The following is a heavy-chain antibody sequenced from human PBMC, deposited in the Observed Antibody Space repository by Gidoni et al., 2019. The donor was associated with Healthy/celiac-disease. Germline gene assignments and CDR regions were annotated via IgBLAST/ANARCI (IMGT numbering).Heavy chain of an antibody. CDR1: GYTCTGYY. D-gene: IGHD2-2*01. CDR3: ARSAKYCSSTSCSPRKYNWFDP. J-gene: IGHJ5*02. V-gene: IGHV1-2*02. Sequence: QVQLVQSGAEVKKPGASVKVSCTASGYTCTGYYMPWVRQAPGQGLEWMGWINPNGGGTNYAQKFQGRVTMTRDTSIRTAYMELSRLRSDDTAVYYWARSAKYCSSTSCSPRKYNWFDPWDQGTLVTVSS. CDR2: INPNGGGT.